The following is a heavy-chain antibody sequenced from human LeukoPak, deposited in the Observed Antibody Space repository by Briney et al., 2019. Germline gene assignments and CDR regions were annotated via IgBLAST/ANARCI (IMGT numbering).Heavy chain of an antibody. J-gene: IGHJ4*02. CDR2: IYTSGST. CDR1: GGSISSYY. CDR3: ARESYYGSGSYYLAYYYFDY. Sequence: SETLSLTCTVSGGSISSYYWSWIRQPAGKGLEWIGRIYTSGSTNYNPSLKSRVTMSVDTSKNQFSLKLSSVTAADTAVYYCARESYYGSGSYYLAYYYFDYWGQGTLVTVSS. V-gene: IGHV4-4*07. D-gene: IGHD3-10*01.